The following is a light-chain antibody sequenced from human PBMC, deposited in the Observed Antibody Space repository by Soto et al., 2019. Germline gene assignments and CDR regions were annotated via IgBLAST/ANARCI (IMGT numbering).Light chain of an antibody. CDR2: GNS. CDR3: QSYDCSLSGVV. Sequence: QSVLTQPPSVSGAPGQRVTISCTGSSSNIGAGYDVHWYQQLPGTAPKLLIYGNSNRPSGVPDRFSGSKSGTSASLAITGLQAEDEADYYCQSYDCSLSGVVFGGGTTLTVL. CDR1: SSNIGAGYD. V-gene: IGLV1-40*01. J-gene: IGLJ2*01.